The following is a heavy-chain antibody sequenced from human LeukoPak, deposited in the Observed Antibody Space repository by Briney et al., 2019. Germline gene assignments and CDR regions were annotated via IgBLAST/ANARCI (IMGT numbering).Heavy chain of an antibody. CDR3: ARGRGFGELSLEYYFDY. J-gene: IGHJ4*02. Sequence: GASVKVSCKASGYTFTSYGISWVRQAPGQGLEWMGWISAYNGNTNYAQKLQGRVTMATDTSTSTAYMELRSLRSDDTAVCYCARGRGFGELSLEYYFDYWGQGTLVTVSS. CDR1: GYTFTSYG. V-gene: IGHV1-18*04. D-gene: IGHD3-10*01. CDR2: ISAYNGNT.